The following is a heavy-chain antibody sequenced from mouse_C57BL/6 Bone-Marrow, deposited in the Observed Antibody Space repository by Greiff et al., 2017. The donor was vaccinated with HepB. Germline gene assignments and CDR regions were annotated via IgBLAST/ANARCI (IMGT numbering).Heavy chain of an antibody. CDR3: ARERGNYDRNWYFDV. V-gene: IGHV1-72*01. D-gene: IGHD2-1*01. CDR2: IDPNSGGT. J-gene: IGHJ1*03. CDR1: GYTFTSYW. Sequence: QVQLQQPGAELVKPGASVKLSCKASGYTFTSYWMHWVKQRPGRGLEWIGRIDPNSGGTKYNEKFKSKATLTVDKPSSTAYMQLSSLTSEDAAVYYCARERGNYDRNWYFDVWGTGTTVTVSS.